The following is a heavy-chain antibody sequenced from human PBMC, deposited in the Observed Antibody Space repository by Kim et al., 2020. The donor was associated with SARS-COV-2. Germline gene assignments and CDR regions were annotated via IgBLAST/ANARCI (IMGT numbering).Heavy chain of an antibody. V-gene: IGHV1-24*01. D-gene: IGHD3-10*01. CDR2: T. Sequence: TIYAQKFQGRVTITEDTSTDTAYMELNSLRSEDTAVYYCATSSVWFGDYWGQGTLVTVSS. J-gene: IGHJ4*02. CDR3: ATSSVWFGDY.